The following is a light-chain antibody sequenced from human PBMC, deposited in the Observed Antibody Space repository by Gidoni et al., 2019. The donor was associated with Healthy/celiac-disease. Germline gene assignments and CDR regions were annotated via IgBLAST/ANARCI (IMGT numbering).Light chain of an antibody. CDR1: PSVNSN. CDR3: QQYNNWPPLT. J-gene: IGKJ4*01. CDR2: GAS. V-gene: IGKV3-15*01. Sequence: EIVMTQSPATLSVSPGDRATLSCRASPSVNSNLAWYQQKPGQAPRLLIYGASTRATGIPARFSGSGSGTEFTLTISSLQSEDFAVYYCQQYNNWPPLTFGGGTKVEIK.